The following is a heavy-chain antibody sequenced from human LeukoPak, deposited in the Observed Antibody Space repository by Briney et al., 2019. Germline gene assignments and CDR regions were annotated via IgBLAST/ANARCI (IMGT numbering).Heavy chain of an antibody. CDR1: GFIFSGYY. J-gene: IGHJ4*02. CDR2: ISGSGNDI. D-gene: IGHD3/OR15-3a*01. Sequence: GGSLRLSCATSGFIFSGYYMSWIRQAPGKGLEWVSYISGSGNDISYADSVKGRFTISRDNAKGSLYLQMNSLRAADAAVYYCGTHAGRTGSDDWGQGTLVTVSS. CDR3: GTHAGRTGSDD. V-gene: IGHV3-11*01.